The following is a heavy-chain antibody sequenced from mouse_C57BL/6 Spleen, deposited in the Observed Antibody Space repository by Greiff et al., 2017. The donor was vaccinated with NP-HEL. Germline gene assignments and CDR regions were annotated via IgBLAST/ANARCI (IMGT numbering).Heavy chain of an antibody. CDR3: ADRGDGYYNWYFDV. D-gene: IGHD2-3*01. CDR2: INPSTGGT. Sequence: VQLKQSGPELVKPGASVKISCKASGYSFTGYYMNWVKQSPEKSLEWIGEINPSTGGTTYNQKFKAKATLTVDKSSSTAYMQLKSLTSEDSAVYYCADRGDGYYNWYFDVWGTGTTVTVSS. CDR1: GYSFTGYY. J-gene: IGHJ1*03. V-gene: IGHV1-42*01.